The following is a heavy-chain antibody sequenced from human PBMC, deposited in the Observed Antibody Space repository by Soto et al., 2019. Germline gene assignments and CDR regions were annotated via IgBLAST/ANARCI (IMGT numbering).Heavy chain of an antibody. CDR2: IKEDGSKA. J-gene: IGHJ4*02. V-gene: IGHV3-7*04. CDR1: GFTLSRYW. CDR3: ARDPLDY. Sequence: EVRLVESGGDLVQSGGSLRLSCAASGFTLSRYWMTWVRQAPGKGLEWVANIKEDGSKAYYIDSVRGRFTISRDNAKNSLFLHMDSRRAEDTAVYYCARDPLDYWGQGTQVTVSS.